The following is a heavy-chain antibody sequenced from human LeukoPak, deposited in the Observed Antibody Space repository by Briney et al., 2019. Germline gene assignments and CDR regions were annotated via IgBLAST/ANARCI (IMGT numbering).Heavy chain of an antibody. J-gene: IGHJ4*02. Sequence: GGSLRLSCAASGFTFSSYAMHWVRQAPGKGLEWVAFISYDGSNKYYADSVKGRFTISRDNRKNTLYLQMNSLRAEDTAVYFCAKRGVVIRVILVGFHKEAYYFDYWGQGTLVTVSS. CDR3: AKRGVVIRVILVGFHKEAYYFDY. D-gene: IGHD2-15*01. V-gene: IGHV3-30*07. CDR2: ISYDGSNK. CDR1: GFTFSSYA.